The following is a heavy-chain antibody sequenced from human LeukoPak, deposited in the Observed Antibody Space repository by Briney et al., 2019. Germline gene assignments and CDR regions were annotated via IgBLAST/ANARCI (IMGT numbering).Heavy chain of an antibody. CDR1: GGSISSGGYY. D-gene: IGHD2-2*01. V-gene: IGHV4-31*03. CDR2: IYYSGST. J-gene: IGHJ5*02. Sequence: SQTLSLTCTVSGGSISSGGYYWSWLRQHTGKGLEWIGYIYYSGSTYYNPSLKSRVTISVDTSKNQFSLHLNSVTPEDTAVYYCARRLTQYDCFDPWGQGILVTVSS. CDR3: ARRLTQYDCFDP.